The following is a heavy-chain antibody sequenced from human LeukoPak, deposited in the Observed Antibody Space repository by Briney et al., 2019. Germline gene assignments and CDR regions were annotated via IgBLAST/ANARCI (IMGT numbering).Heavy chain of an antibody. CDR2: ISSSSSYI. J-gene: IGHJ4*02. CDR3: ARGRYSIDY. D-gene: IGHD5-18*01. Sequence: PGGSLTLSCAASGFTVSSNYMSWVRQAPGKGLEWVSSISSSSSYIYYADSVKGRFTISRDNAKNSLYLQMNSLRAEDTAVYYCARGRYSIDYWGQGTLVTVSS. CDR1: GFTVSSNY. V-gene: IGHV3-21*01.